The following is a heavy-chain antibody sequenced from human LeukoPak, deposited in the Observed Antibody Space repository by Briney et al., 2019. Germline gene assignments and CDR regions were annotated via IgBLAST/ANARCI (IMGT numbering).Heavy chain of an antibody. D-gene: IGHD5-24*01. J-gene: IGHJ4*02. CDR3: ARDGGATGSIGEFDY. CDR2: IYYSGST. CDR1: GGSISIYY. V-gene: IGHV4-59*01. Sequence: PSETLSLTCTVSGGSISIYYWSWIRQPPGKGLEWIGYIYYSGSTNYNPSLKSRVTISVDTSKNQFSLKLSSVTAADTAVYYCARDGGATGSIGEFDYWGQGTLVTVSS.